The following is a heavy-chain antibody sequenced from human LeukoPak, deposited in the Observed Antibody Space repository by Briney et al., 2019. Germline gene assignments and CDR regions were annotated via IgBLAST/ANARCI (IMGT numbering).Heavy chain of an antibody. J-gene: IGHJ4*02. CDR1: GFTFTNYW. CDR2: INSAGSTT. V-gene: IGHV3-74*01. CDR3: VKKGQADDDGKPD. D-gene: IGHD1-1*01. Sequence: GGSLRLSCAASGFTFTNYWMHWVRQAPGKGLVWVSRINSAGSTTSYAESVKGRFTISRDNAKNTLYLQMNSLRADDTAVYYCVKKGQADDDGKPDWGQGTLVTVSS.